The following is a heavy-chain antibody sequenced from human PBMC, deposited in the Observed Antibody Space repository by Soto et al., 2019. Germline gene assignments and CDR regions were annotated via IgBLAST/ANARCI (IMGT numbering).Heavy chain of an antibody. Sequence: EVQLVESGGGLVQPGGSLRLSCAASGLSFNIYWMHWVRQVPGKGLVWLARINSDGSHTIYVDSMKGRFTISRDNAKNTVFLQMDSLRDEDTGVYYCAGGMAGLDVWGQGTTVTVSS. CDR1: GLSFNIYW. CDR2: INSDGSHT. CDR3: AGGMAGLDV. J-gene: IGHJ6*02. V-gene: IGHV3-74*01.